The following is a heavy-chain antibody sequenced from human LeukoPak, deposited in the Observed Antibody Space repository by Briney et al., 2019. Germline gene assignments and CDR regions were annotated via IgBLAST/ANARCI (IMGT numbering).Heavy chain of an antibody. CDR2: ISSSSSYI. CDR3: ARPSRVDYYDSSGYYMGDAFDI. J-gene: IGHJ3*02. V-gene: IGHV3-21*01. CDR1: GFTFSSYS. D-gene: IGHD3-22*01. Sequence: PGRSLRLSCAASGFTFSSYSMNWVRQAPGKGLEWVSSISSSSSYIYYADSVEGRFTISRDNAKNSLYLQMNSLRAEDTAVYYCARPSRVDYYDSSGYYMGDAFDIWGQGTMVTVSS.